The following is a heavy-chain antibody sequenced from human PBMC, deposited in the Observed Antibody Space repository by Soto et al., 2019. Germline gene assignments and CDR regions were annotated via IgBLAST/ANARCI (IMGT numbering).Heavy chain of an antibody. CDR3: ARGRPPYYYDSSGFFLHGFDY. V-gene: IGHV4-30-2*01. CDR1: GASINTSVYS. CDR2: IYHSGST. Sequence: QLQLQESGSGLVKPSQTLSLTCTVSGASINTSVYSWNWIRQPPGKGLEWIGYIYHSGSTFYNPSRKSRVTVSLDRSKNQFSLKLSSVTAADTAVYYCARGRPPYYYDSSGFFLHGFDYWGHGTLVTVSS. D-gene: IGHD3-22*01. J-gene: IGHJ4*01.